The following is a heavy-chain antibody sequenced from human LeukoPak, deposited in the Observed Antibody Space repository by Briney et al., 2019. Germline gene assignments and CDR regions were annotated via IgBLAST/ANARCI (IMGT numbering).Heavy chain of an antibody. J-gene: IGHJ5*02. CDR2: INHSGST. Sequence: SETLSLTCAVYGGSFSGYYWSWVRQPPGKGLECIGEINHSGSTNYNPSFKSRVAISVDTSRNQLSLKLSSVTAADTAVYYCARGPDSGSYFAWFDPWGQGTLVTVSS. V-gene: IGHV4-34*01. CDR1: GGSFSGYY. D-gene: IGHD3-10*01. CDR3: ARGPDSGSYFAWFDP.